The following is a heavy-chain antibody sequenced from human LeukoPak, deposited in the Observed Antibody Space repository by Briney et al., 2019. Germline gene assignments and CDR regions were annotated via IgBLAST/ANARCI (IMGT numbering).Heavy chain of an antibody. J-gene: IGHJ6*03. Sequence: SETLSLTCSVSRYSISSGYYWAWIRQPPGKGLEWIGSIYHSGSAYYNASLKSRVTISVDTSKNQFSLELPSVTAADTAVYYCARAIGDSSGWSRLIEYYYYYMDVWGKGTTVTISS. V-gene: IGHV4-38-2*02. CDR1: RYSISSGYY. CDR2: IYHSGSA. CDR3: ARAIGDSSGWSRLIEYYYYYMDV. D-gene: IGHD6-19*01.